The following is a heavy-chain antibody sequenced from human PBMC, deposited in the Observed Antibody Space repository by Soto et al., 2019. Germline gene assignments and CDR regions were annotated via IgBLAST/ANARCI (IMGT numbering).Heavy chain of an antibody. J-gene: IGHJ6*02. CDR2: TYYRSKWYN. Sequence: PSQTLSLTCAISGDSVSSNSAAWNWIRQSPSRGLEWLGRTYYRSKWYNDYAVSVKSRITINPDTSKNQFSLQLNSVTPEDTAVHYCAREGAAAGRGYYYYYSMDVWGQGTTVTVSS. CDR1: GDSVSSNSAA. V-gene: IGHV6-1*01. CDR3: AREGAAAGRGYYYYYSMDV. D-gene: IGHD6-13*01.